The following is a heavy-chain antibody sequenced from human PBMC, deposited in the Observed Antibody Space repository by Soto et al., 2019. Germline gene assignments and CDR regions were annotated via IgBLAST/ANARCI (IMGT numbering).Heavy chain of an antibody. CDR1: GDSISSNSAG. D-gene: IGHD6-13*01. J-gene: IGHJ4*02. CDR2: TYYRSKWYN. Sequence: KQSQTLSLPCAISGDSISSNSAGWNWIRQSPSRGLEWLGRTYYRSKWYNDYAVSVKSRIIFNPDTPKNQISLQLNSVTPDDTAVYYCAREIIAAAGSFDHWGQGTLVTVSS. CDR3: AREIIAAAGSFDH. V-gene: IGHV6-1*01.